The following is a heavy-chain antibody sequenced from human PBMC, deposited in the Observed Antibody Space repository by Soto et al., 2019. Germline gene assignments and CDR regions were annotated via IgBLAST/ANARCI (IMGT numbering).Heavy chain of an antibody. CDR1: GFTFSNYS. CDR3: ARDSYDFWITTFDY. CDR2: ISSSSSYI. D-gene: IGHD3-3*01. V-gene: IGHV3-21*01. Sequence: GGSLRLSCAASGFTFSNYSMIWVRQAPGKGLEWVSSISSSSSYIYYADSVKGRFTISRDNAKNSLYLQMNSLRAEDTAVYYCARDSYDFWITTFDYWGQGTLVTVSS. J-gene: IGHJ4*02.